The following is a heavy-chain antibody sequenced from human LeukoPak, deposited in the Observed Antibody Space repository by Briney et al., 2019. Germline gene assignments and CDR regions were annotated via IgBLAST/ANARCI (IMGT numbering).Heavy chain of an antibody. V-gene: IGHV4-4*07. D-gene: IGHD2-2*02. J-gene: IGHJ1*01. CDR1: GGSISSYY. Sequence: SETLSLTCTVSGGSISSYYWSWIRQPAGKGLEWIGRIYTSGSTNYNPSLKSRVTMSVDTSKNQFSLKLSSVTAADTAVYYCAREGVPGTIRYYQHWGQGTLVTVSS. CDR3: AREGVPGTIRYYQH. CDR2: IYTSGST.